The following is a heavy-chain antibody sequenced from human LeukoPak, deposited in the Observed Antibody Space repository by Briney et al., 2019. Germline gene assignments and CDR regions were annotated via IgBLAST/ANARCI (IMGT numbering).Heavy chain of an antibody. CDR1: GFTFSSYA. CDR3: AKDLSYYDSSGYFPVPDAFDI. V-gene: IGHV3-23*01. CDR2: INGSGGST. Sequence: GGSLTLSCAASGFTFSSYAMSWVRQAPGKGLEWVSDINGSGGSTYYADSVKGRFTISRDNSKNTLYLQMISLRAEDTAVYDCAKDLSYYDSSGYFPVPDAFDIWGQGTMVTVSS. D-gene: IGHD3-22*01. J-gene: IGHJ3*02.